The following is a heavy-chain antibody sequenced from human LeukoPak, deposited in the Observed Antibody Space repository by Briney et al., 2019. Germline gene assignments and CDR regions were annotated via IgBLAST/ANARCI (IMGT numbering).Heavy chain of an antibody. CDR1: GFTFSSCT. Sequence: GGSLRLSCAASGFTFSSCTMNWVRQAPGKGLEWVSSISSDSSHIYYADSVKGRFTISRDNAKNSLYLQMNSLRAEDTAVYYCASSSESSSSSLYYCYGMDVWGQGTTVTVSS. V-gene: IGHV3-21*01. CDR2: ISSDSSHI. D-gene: IGHD6-6*01. CDR3: ASSSESSSSSLYYCYGMDV. J-gene: IGHJ6*02.